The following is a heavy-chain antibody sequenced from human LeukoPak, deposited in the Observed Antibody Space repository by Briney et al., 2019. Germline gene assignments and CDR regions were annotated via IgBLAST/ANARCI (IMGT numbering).Heavy chain of an antibody. D-gene: IGHD3-9*01. CDR2: IYTSGST. Sequence: SETLSLTCTVSGGSLSSYSVSWIRQPAGKGLEWIGRIYTSGSTSYNPSLTSRVSMSLDTSKKQISLKLSSVTAADTAVYYCASETLTFADFWCQGTLVTVSS. CDR1: GGSLSSYS. CDR3: ASETLTFADF. J-gene: IGHJ4*02. V-gene: IGHV4-4*07.